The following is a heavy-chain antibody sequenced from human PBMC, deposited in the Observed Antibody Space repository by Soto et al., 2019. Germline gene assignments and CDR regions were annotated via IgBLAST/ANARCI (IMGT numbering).Heavy chain of an antibody. D-gene: IGHD6-13*01. J-gene: IGHJ5*02. CDR3: ATTRRGMQQLVGWFDP. CDR1: GYTLTELS. V-gene: IGHV1-24*01. CDR2: FDPEDGET. Sequence: ASVKVSCKVSGYTLTELSMHWVRQAPGKGLEWMGGFDPEDGETIYAQKFQGRVTMTEDTSTDTAYMELSSLRSEDTAVYYCATTRRGMQQLVGWFDPWGQGTLVTVSS.